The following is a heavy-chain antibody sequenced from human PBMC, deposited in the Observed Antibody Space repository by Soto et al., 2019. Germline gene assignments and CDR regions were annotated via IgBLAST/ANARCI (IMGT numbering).Heavy chain of an antibody. J-gene: IGHJ6*02. CDR3: AREGSYAEYYYYGMDV. CDR2: ISSSSSYI. Sequence: EAQLVESGGGLVKPGGSLRLSCAASGFTFSSYSMNWVRQAPGKGLEWVSSISSSSSYIYYADSVKGRFTISRDNAKNSLYLQMNSLRAEDTAVYYCAREGSYAEYYYYGMDVWGQGTTVTVSS. D-gene: IGHD1-26*01. CDR1: GFTFSSYS. V-gene: IGHV3-21*01.